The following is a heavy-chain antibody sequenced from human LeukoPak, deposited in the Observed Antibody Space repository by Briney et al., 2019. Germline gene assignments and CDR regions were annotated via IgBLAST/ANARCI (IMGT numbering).Heavy chain of an antibody. CDR1: GFTVSSNY. V-gene: IGHV3-66*01. Sequence: GGSLRLSCAASGFTVSSNYMSWVRQAPGKGLEWVSVIYSGGSTYYADSVKGRFTISRDNSKNTLYLQMNSLRAEDTAVYYCAREASGYSGYSLRFFDYWGQGTLVTVSS. J-gene: IGHJ4*02. D-gene: IGHD5-12*01. CDR2: IYSGGST. CDR3: AREASGYSGYSLRFFDY.